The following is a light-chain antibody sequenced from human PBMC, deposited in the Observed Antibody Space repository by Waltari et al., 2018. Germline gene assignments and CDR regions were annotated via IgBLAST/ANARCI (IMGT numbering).Light chain of an antibody. Sequence: QSALTQPASVSGSPGQSITISCTGTSSDFGSYNLVSWYRQHPGKAPKLLIYEVSKRPSGVSNRFSGSKSGNAASLTISGLQAEDEADYYCCSYAGSSTPYVFGTGTKVTVL. J-gene: IGLJ1*01. CDR3: CSYAGSSTPYV. CDR1: SSDFGSYNL. CDR2: EVS. V-gene: IGLV2-23*02.